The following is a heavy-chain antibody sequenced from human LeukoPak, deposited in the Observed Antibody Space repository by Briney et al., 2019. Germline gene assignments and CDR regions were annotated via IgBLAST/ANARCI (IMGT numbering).Heavy chain of an antibody. Sequence: PGGSLRLSCAASEFTVSNNYMSWVRQAPGKGLEWVSVIYTGGTTYYADSVKGRFTISRDNSKNTLCLQMNSLRPEGTAVYYCARDFGPYGDGDRYYYYMDVWGKGTTVTVSS. J-gene: IGHJ6*03. V-gene: IGHV3-66*02. CDR3: ARDFGPYGDGDRYYYYMDV. D-gene: IGHD4-17*01. CDR2: IYTGGTT. CDR1: EFTVSNNY.